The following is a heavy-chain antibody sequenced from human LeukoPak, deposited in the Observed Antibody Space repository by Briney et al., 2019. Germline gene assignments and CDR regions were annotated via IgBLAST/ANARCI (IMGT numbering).Heavy chain of an antibody. J-gene: IGHJ6*02. D-gene: IGHD2-2*01. CDR3: VKDRPCDVCMPMDA. CDR1: GSTFSSYS. Sequence: PGGSLRLSCAASGSTFSSYSMNWVRQAPGKGLEWVSSISSSSSYIYYADSVKGRFTISRDNSKDTVYLQMNSLRGEDTAIYYCVKDRPCDVCMPMDAWGQGTTVTVSS. V-gene: IGHV3-21*04. CDR2: ISSSSSYI.